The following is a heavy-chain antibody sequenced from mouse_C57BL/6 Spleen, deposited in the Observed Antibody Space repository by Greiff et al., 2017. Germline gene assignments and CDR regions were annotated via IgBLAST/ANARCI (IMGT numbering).Heavy chain of an antibody. J-gene: IGHJ1*03. CDR2: IYPGSGNT. CDR1: GYTFTSYG. D-gene: IGHD2-4*01. Sequence: QVQLQQSGAELARPGASVKLSCKASGYTFTSYGISWVKQRPGQGLEWIGEIYPGSGNTYYNEKFKGKATLTADKSSSTAYMELRSLTSEDSAVYFCARHYDYAWYIDVWGTGTTVTVSS. V-gene: IGHV1-81*01. CDR3: ARHYDYAWYIDV.